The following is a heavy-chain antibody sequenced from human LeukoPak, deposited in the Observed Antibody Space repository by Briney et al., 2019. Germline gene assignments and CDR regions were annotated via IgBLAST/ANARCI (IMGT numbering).Heavy chain of an antibody. V-gene: IGHV3-23*01. Sequence: GGSLRLSCAASGFTFSSYAMSWVRQAPGKGLELVSTISSSGGSTYYADSVKGRFTISRDTSKSTPYLQMNILRAEDTAVYYCAKGHHSSWGQGTLVTVSS. CDR3: AKGHHSS. CDR1: GFTFSSYA. J-gene: IGHJ5*02. D-gene: IGHD2-15*01. CDR2: ISSSGGST.